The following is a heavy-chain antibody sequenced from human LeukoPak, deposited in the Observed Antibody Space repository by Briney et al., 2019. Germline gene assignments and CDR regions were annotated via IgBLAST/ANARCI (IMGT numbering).Heavy chain of an antibody. D-gene: IGHD3-22*01. Sequence: ASVKVSCKASGGTFSSYAISWVRQAPGQGPEWMGGIIPIFGTANYAQKFQGRVTITADESTSTAYMELSSLRSEDTAVYYCARALMMVSRSYLFDPWGQGTLVTVSS. CDR2: IIPIFGTA. CDR3: ARALMMVSRSYLFDP. J-gene: IGHJ5*02. V-gene: IGHV1-69*13. CDR1: GGTFSSYA.